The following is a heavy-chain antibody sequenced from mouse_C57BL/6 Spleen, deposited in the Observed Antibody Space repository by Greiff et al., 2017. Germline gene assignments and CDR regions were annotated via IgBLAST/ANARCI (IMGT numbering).Heavy chain of an antibody. CDR3: SRFHYDYDVAYYYAMDY. Sequence: QVQLKASGAELARPGASVKLSCKASGYTFTSYGISWVKQRTGQGLEWIGEIYPRSGNTYYNEKFKGKATLTADKSSRPAYMELRSLTSEDSAVYFCSRFHYDYDVAYYYAMDYWGQGTSVTVSS. J-gene: IGHJ4*01. CDR2: IYPRSGNT. D-gene: IGHD2-4*01. CDR1: GYTFTSYG. V-gene: IGHV1-81*01.